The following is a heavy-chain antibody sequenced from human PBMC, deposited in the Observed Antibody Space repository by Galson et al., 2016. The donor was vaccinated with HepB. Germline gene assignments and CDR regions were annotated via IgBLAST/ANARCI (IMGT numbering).Heavy chain of an antibody. Sequence: FLRLSCAASGFTFSSYSMNGVRQAPGKGLEWVSSISSSSSYIYYADSVKGRFTISRDNAKNSLYLQMNSLRAEDTAVYYCARALRYFDWSLTRKANAFDIWGQGTMVTVSS. CDR3: ARALRYFDWSLTRKANAFDI. V-gene: IGHV3-21*01. D-gene: IGHD3-9*01. CDR2: ISSSSSYI. CDR1: GFTFSSYS. J-gene: IGHJ3*02.